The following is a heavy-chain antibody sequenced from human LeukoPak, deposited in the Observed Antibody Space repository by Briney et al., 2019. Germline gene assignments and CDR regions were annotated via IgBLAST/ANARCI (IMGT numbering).Heavy chain of an antibody. V-gene: IGHV3-74*01. CDR2: INSDGSST. CDR3: AKRASGSGTSLYYFDY. D-gene: IGHD3-10*01. CDR1: GFTFSGYW. J-gene: IGHJ4*02. Sequence: PGGSLRLSCAASGFTFSGYWMHWVRQAPGKGLVWVSRINSDGSSTSYADSVKGRFTISRDSAKNTLYLQMNSLRAEDTAVYYCAKRASGSGTSLYYFDYWGQGTLVTVSS.